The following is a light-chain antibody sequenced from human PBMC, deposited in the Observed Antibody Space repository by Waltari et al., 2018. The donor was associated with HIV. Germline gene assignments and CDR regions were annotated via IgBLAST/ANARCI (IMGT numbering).Light chain of an antibody. CDR2: EVS. CDR1: SSDAGSYNL. CDR3: CSYAGSSTWV. J-gene: IGLJ3*02. V-gene: IGLV2-23*02. Sequence: HSALTQPASVSGSPGQSITLSCTETSSDAGSYNLVSWYQQHPGKAPKLMIYEVSKRPSGVSNRFSGSKSCNTASLTISGLQAEDEADYYCCSYAGSSTWVFGGGTKLTVL.